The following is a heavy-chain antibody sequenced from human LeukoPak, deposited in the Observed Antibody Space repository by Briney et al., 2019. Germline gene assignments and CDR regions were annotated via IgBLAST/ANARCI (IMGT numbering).Heavy chain of an antibody. CDR1: GFTFSNYE. Sequence: GGSLRLSCAASGFTFSNYEMNWVRQAPGKGLEWVSYISGSGSTTYYADSVQGRFTISRDNSKDTLYLQMSSLRTEDTAVYYCVKASSDYYYDSWGQGALVTVSS. CDR2: ISGSGSTT. V-gene: IGHV3-48*03. D-gene: IGHD3-22*01. CDR3: VKASSDYYYDS. J-gene: IGHJ5*01.